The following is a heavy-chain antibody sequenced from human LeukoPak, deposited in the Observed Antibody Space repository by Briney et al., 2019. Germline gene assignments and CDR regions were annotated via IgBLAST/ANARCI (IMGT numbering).Heavy chain of an antibody. V-gene: IGHV3-21*05. Sequence: GGSLRLSCAASEFTFSLYAMNWVRQAPGKGLEWVSYINDVNADIHYADSVKGRFTISRDNARNTLYLQMNTLRAEDTAVYYCAKGSSSGRPYFFDYWGPGTLVTVSS. D-gene: IGHD6-19*01. CDR1: EFTFSLYA. J-gene: IGHJ4*02. CDR2: INDVNADI. CDR3: AKGSSSGRPYFFDY.